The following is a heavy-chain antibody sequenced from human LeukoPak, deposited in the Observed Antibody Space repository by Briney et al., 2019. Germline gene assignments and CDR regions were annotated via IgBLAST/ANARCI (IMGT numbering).Heavy chain of an antibody. CDR3: ARSSGWSRYFDY. D-gene: IGHD6-19*01. J-gene: IGHJ4*02. V-gene: IGHV4-39*01. CDR1: GGSISSSSYY. CDR2: IYYSGST. Sequence: SETLSLTCTVSGGSISSSSYYWGWIRQPPGKGLEWIGSIYYSGSTYYNPSLKSRVTISVDTSMNQFSLKLSSVTAADTAVYYCARSSGWSRYFDYWGQGTLVTVSS.